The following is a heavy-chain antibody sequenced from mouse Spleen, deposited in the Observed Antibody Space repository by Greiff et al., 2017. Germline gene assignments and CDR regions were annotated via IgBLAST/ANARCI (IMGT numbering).Heavy chain of an antibody. CDR2: IYPGGGDT. J-gene: IGHJ4*01. CDR1: GYTFTNYW. CDR3: ARRPDAMDY. Sequence: VQLVESGAELVRPGTSVKISCKASGYTFTNYWLGWVKQRPGHGLEWIGDIYPGGGDTNYNGKFKGKATLTADKSSSTAYMQLSSLTSEDSAVYFCARRPDAMDYWGQGTSVTVSS. V-gene: IGHV1-63*01.